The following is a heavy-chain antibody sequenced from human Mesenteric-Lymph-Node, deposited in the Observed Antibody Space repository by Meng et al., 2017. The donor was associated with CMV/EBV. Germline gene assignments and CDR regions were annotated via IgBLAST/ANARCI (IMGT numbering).Heavy chain of an antibody. CDR1: GYTFTSYF. D-gene: IGHD6-6*01. J-gene: IGHJ4*02. V-gene: IGHV1-46*01. CDR2: INPSAGST. Sequence: ASVKVSCKASGYTFTSYFMYWVRQAPGQGLEWMGIINPSAGSTTYAQKFQGRVTMTRDTSITTLFMELRGLRADDTAVYYCAREGTYSSSSGLGLWGPGTLVTVSS. CDR3: AREGTYSSSSGLGL.